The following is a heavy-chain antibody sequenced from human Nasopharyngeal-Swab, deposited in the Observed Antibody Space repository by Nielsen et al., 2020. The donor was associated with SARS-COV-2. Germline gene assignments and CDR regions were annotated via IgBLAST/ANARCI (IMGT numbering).Heavy chain of an antibody. CDR2: IYYSGST. Sequence: SETLSLTCTVSGGSISRYYWIWIRQPPGKVLEWIGYIYYSGSTNYNPSLKSRVTIPVDTSKNQFSLKLSSVTAADTAVYYCARVGTYYYDSSGYYPTPSFDYWGQGTLVTVSS. CDR3: ARVGTYYYDSSGYYPTPSFDY. CDR1: GGSISRYY. J-gene: IGHJ4*02. V-gene: IGHV4-59*01. D-gene: IGHD3-22*01.